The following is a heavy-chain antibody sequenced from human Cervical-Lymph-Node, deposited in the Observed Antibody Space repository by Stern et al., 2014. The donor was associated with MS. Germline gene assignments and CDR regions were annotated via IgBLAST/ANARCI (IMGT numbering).Heavy chain of an antibody. CDR1: GGTLRNYG. Sequence: QVQLVQSGAEVKKPGSSVKVSCRASGGTLRNYGITWLRQAPGQGLEWAGRVIPKIGNTNYAKKFQNRLTISTGKSSTTAYMELSNLNVEDTAVYYCVTGKPDYGSGPDSGGQGTQVIVSS. J-gene: IGHJ4*02. CDR3: VTGKPDYGSGPDS. V-gene: IGHV1-69*04. D-gene: IGHD3-10*01. CDR2: VIPKIGNT.